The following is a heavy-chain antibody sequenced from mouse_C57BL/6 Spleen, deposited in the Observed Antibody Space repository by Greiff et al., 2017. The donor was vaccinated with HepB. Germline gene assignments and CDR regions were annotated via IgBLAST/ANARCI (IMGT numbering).Heavy chain of an antibody. CDR1: GYTFTSYW. CDR2: IHPNSGST. D-gene: IGHD2-3*01. J-gene: IGHJ2*01. Sequence: VQLQQPGAELVKPGASVKLSCKASGYTFTSYWMHWVKKRPGQGLEWIGMIHPNSGSTNYNEKFKSKATLTVDKSSSTAYMQLSSLTSEDSAVYYCTVRGLYDGYFDYWGQGTTLTVSS. CDR3: TVRGLYDGYFDY. V-gene: IGHV1-64*01.